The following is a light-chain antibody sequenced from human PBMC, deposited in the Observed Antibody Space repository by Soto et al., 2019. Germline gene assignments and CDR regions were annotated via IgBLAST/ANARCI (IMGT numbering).Light chain of an antibody. J-gene: IGLJ2*01. Sequence: SYELTQPPSVSVAPGQTARITCGGNNIGTKSVHWYQQKPGQAPVVVVYDDDDRPTGIPERISGSNSGNPATLSISRVEAGDEADYYFQVWDIRSGHSVIFGGGTKLTVL. CDR3: QVWDIRSGHSVI. CDR1: NIGTKS. CDR2: DDD. V-gene: IGLV3-21*02.